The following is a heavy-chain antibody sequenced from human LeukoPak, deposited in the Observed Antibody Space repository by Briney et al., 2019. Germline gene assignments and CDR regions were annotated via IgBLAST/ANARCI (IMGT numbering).Heavy chain of an antibody. V-gene: IGHV3-30*02. CDR1: GFTFSNYG. CDR3: ARVGYCSGGSCYSTY. CDR2: IQYNGNNK. J-gene: IGHJ4*02. Sequence: PGGSLRLSCAASGFTFSNYGMHWVRQAPGKGLEWVAFIQYNGNNKYYADSVKGRFTISRDNAKNSLYLQMNSLRAEDTAVYYCARVGYCSGGSCYSTYWGQGTLVTVSS. D-gene: IGHD2-15*01.